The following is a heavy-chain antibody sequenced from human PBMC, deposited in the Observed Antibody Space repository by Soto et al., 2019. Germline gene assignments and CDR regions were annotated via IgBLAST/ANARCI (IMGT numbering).Heavy chain of an antibody. Sequence: QVQLVQSGAGVKKPGSSVKVSCKASGGTFSSYAISWVRQAPGQGLEWMGGIIPIFVTANYAQKFQGRPTITADESTSTAYMELSSLRSEDTAVYYCARRAKNKCMDVWGQGTTVTVSS. V-gene: IGHV1-69*12. D-gene: IGHD5-12*01. CDR3: ARRAKNKCMDV. J-gene: IGHJ6*01. CDR2: IIPIFVTA. CDR1: GGTFSSYA.